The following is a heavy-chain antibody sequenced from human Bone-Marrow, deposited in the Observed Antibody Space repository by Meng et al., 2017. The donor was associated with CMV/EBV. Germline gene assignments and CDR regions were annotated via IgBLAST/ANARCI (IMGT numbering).Heavy chain of an antibody. CDR1: GGTFSSYA. CDR3: ARDSDLGRWD. J-gene: IGHJ6*02. V-gene: IGHV1-69*10. Sequence: SVKVSCKASGGTFSSYAINWVRQAPGQGLEWMGGIIPMVHIANYAQRFQGRVTITADKSTSTAYMELSSLTSEDTAVYYCARDSDLGRWDWGQGTTVTVSS. D-gene: IGHD1-26*01. CDR2: IIPMVHIA.